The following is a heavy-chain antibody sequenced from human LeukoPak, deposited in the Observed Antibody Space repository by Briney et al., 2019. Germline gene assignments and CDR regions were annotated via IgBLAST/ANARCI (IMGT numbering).Heavy chain of an antibody. CDR2: IKEDGSDK. D-gene: IGHD6-13*01. J-gene: IGHJ4*02. Sequence: GGSLRLSCAASGFTFSSYWVTWVRQAPGKGLEWVANIKEDGSDKYYVESVKGRFTISRDNAKNSLYLQMDSLRAEDTAVYYCTRDSYTNTWHEEGRDYWGQGTLVIVSS. V-gene: IGHV3-7*01. CDR3: TRDSYTNTWHEEGRDY. CDR1: GFTFSSYW.